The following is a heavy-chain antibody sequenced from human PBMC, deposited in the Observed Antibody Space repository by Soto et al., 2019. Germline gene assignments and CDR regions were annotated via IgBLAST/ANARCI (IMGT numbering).Heavy chain of an antibody. CDR1: GNSIKTYY. J-gene: IGHJ4*02. Sequence: PSETLSLTCTVSGNSIKTYYWSWIRQPPGKGLEWIGYIYYSESTNYNPSLKSRATISLDTSKNHFSLKLSSVTAADTAVYYCARAYNGYEWRFDYWGQGTLVTVSS. D-gene: IGHD5-12*01. CDR3: ARAYNGYEWRFDY. CDR2: IYYSEST. V-gene: IGHV4-59*01.